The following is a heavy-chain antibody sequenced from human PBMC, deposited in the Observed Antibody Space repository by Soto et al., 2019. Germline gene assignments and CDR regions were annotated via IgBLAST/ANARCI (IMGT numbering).Heavy chain of an antibody. V-gene: IGHV3-13*01. CDR1: VFTFSRYD. Sequence: PWGSLRLSCSASVFTFSRYDMHWFRQATGKGLEWVSAIGTAGDTYYPGSVKGRFTISRENAKNSLYLQMNSLRAGDTAVYYCARVGWYGMDVWGQGTTVTVSS. CDR3: ARVGWYGMDV. J-gene: IGHJ6*02. CDR2: IGTAGDT. D-gene: IGHD6-19*01.